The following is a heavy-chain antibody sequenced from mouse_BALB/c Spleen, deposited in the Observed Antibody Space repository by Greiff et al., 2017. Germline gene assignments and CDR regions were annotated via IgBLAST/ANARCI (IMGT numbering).Heavy chain of an antibody. CDR1: GFTFSNYW. J-gene: IGHJ4*01. D-gene: IGHD1-1*01. Sequence: EVQLVESGGGLVQPGGSMKLSCVASGFTFSNYWMNWVRQSPEKGLEWVAEIRLKSNNYATHYAESVKGRFTISRDDSKSSVYLQMNNLRAEDTGIYYCTRTTVAYAMDYWGQGTSVTVSS. CDR2: IRLKSNNYAT. V-gene: IGHV6-6*02. CDR3: TRTTVAYAMDY.